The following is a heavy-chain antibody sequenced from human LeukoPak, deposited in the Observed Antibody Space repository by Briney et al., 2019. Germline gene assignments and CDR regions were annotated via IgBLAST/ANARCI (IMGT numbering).Heavy chain of an antibody. D-gene: IGHD3-9*01. CDR3: VRMSTGYYRTPGC. J-gene: IGHJ4*02. CDR2: IKKDGSAK. CDR1: GFTLNNYW. Sequence: PGRSLRLSCAASGFTLNNYWMNCVRQAPGKGLEWVASIKKDGSAKSYVDSVKGRFTISRENAENSQFLQMNSLRAEDTAVYYCVRMSTGYYRTPGCWGQGTQVTVSS. V-gene: IGHV3-7*01.